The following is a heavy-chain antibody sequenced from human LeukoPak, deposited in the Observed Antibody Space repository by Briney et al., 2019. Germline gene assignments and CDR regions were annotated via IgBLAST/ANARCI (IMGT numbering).Heavy chain of an antibody. CDR1: GGSISSNY. D-gene: IGHD1-26*01. V-gene: IGHV4-59*01. J-gene: IGHJ4*02. CDR2: IYYSGST. Sequence: PSETLSLTCTVSGGSISSNYWSWIRQPPGKGLEWIGYIYYSGSTNYNPSLKSRVTISVDTYKNQFSLKLISVTAADTAVYYCARSRGYFEYWGQGTLVTVSS. CDR3: ARSRGYFEY.